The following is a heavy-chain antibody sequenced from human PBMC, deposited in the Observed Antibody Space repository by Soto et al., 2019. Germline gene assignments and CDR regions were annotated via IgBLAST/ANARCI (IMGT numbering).Heavy chain of an antibody. Sequence: GSLRLSCAASEFTFSNYAMSWVRQAPGKGLECVSAISYGGGTTYYADSVKGRFTISRDNSKNTLYLQMNSLRAEDTAVYYCAKNPGYYYDSTGYHFDYWGQGT. J-gene: IGHJ4*02. CDR3: AKNPGYYYDSTGYHFDY. CDR2: ISYGGGTT. CDR1: EFTFSNYA. V-gene: IGHV3-23*01. D-gene: IGHD3-22*01.